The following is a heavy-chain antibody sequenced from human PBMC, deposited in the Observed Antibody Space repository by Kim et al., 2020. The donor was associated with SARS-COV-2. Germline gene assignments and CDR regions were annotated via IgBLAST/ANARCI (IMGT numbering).Heavy chain of an antibody. V-gene: IGHV3-30*18. D-gene: IGHD3-10*01. CDR1: GLTFSSYD. CDR3: AKNYGSGVYGVDV. Sequence: GGSLRLSCAASGLTFSSYDMHWVRQAPGKGLEWVAVISYDGSKRYYADSVKGRFTISRDNSKNTLYLQMNSLRAEDTAVYYCAKNYGSGVYGVDVWGQGTTVTVSS. CDR2: ISYDGSKR. J-gene: IGHJ6*02.